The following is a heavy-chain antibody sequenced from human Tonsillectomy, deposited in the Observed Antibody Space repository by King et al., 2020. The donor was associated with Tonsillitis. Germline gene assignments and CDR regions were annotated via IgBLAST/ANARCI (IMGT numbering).Heavy chain of an antibody. Sequence: QLQESGPGLVKPSETLSLTCTVPVGSISSYYWSWIRQPPGKGLEWIGYIFYSGSTNYNPPLRSRVTISVDTSTNQFSLKLSSVTAADTAVYYCARSGSYRGYFDYWGQGTLVTVSS. CDR1: VGSISSYY. V-gene: IGHV4-59*08. CDR3: ARSGSYRGYFDY. J-gene: IGHJ4*02. CDR2: IFYSGST. D-gene: IGHD1-26*01.